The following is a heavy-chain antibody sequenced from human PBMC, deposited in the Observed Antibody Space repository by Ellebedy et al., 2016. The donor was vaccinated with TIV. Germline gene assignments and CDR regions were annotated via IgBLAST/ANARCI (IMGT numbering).Heavy chain of an antibody. CDR3: AKDFGYKTAGGAYFDY. V-gene: IGHV3-23*01. CDR2: ISGSGDTT. J-gene: IGHJ4*02. CDR1: GFTFSSYA. D-gene: IGHD3-10*01. Sequence: GESLKISCGVSGFTFSSYAMSWVRQAQGKGLEWVSSISGSGDTTDYADSVKGRFTISREKSKNTVYLQMNSLRAEDTAVYYCAKDFGYKTAGGAYFDYWGQGTLVTVSS.